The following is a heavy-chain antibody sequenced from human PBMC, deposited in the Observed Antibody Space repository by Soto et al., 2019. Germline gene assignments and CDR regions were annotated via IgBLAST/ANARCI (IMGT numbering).Heavy chain of an antibody. CDR2: ISWNSGSI. V-gene: IGHV3-9*01. CDR3: AKGETGEYFDY. Sequence: EVQLVESGGGLVQPGRSLRLSCAASGFTFDDYAMHWVRQAPGKGLEWVSGISWNSGSIGYADSVKGRFTTSRDNAKNSLYLQMNSLRAEDTALYYCAKGETGEYFDYWGQGTLVTVSS. D-gene: IGHD7-27*01. CDR1: GFTFDDYA. J-gene: IGHJ4*02.